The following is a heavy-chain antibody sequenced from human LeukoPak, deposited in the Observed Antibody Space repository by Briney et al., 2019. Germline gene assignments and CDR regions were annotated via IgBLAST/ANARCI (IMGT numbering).Heavy chain of an antibody. Sequence: GGSLRLSWAASGFTFSSYGMHWVRQAPGKGLEWVAVIWYDGSNKYYADSVKGRFTISRDNSKNTLYLQMNSLRAEDTAVYYCARDVIGLDVWGQGTTVTVSS. V-gene: IGHV3-33*01. CDR1: GFTFSSYG. CDR3: ARDVIGLDV. J-gene: IGHJ6*02. CDR2: IWYDGSNK. D-gene: IGHD2-21*01.